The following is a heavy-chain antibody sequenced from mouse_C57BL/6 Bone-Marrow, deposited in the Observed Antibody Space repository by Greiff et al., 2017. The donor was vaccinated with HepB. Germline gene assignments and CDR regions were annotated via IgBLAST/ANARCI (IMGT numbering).Heavy chain of an antibody. D-gene: IGHD1-1*01. CDR1: GFNFKDYY. Sequence: VQLQQSGAELVRPGASVKLSCTASGFNFKDYYMHWVKQRPEQGLEWIGRIDPEDGDTDYAPKFQGKATMTADTSSNTAYLQLSSLTSEDTAVYYCTTGDYGSSHGYFDDWGTGTTVTVSS. J-gene: IGHJ1*03. V-gene: IGHV14-1*01. CDR2: IDPEDGDT. CDR3: TTGDYGSSHGYFDD.